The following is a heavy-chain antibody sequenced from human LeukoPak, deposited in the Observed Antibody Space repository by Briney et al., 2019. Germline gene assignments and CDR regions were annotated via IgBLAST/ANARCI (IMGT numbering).Heavy chain of an antibody. J-gene: IGHJ5*02. Sequence: SETLSLTCTVSGGSISSGDYYWSWIRQPPGKGLEWIGYIYYSGSTYYNPSHKSRVTISVDTSKNQFSLKLSSVTAADTAVYYCARVGFYGFDPWGQGTLVTVSS. CDR2: IYYSGST. CDR1: GGSISSGDYY. D-gene: IGHD2/OR15-2a*01. CDR3: ARVGFYGFDP. V-gene: IGHV4-30-4*01.